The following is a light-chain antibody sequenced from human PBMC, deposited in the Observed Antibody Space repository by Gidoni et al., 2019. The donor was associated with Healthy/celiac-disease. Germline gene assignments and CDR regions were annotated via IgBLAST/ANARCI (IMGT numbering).Light chain of an antibody. CDR3: AAWDDSLSGPV. V-gene: IGLV1-47*01. Sequence: QPVLTQPPSASGTPGQSVTISCSGSSSNIGSNYVYWYQQLPGTAPKLLICRNNQRLAGVPDRFSGAKSGTSASLAISGLRSEDEADYYCAAWDDSLSGPVFGGGTKLTVL. J-gene: IGLJ2*01. CDR1: SSNIGSNY. CDR2: RNN.